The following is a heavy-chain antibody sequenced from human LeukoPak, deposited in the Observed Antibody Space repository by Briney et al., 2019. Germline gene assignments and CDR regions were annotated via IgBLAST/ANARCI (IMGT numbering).Heavy chain of an antibody. D-gene: IGHD3-9*01. V-gene: IGHV3-74*01. CDR1: GFTFSSYW. J-gene: IGHJ6*02. CDR2: INGDGRNI. Sequence: GGSLRLSCVASGFTFSSYWMHWVRQGPRKGLVWVSRINGDGRNINYADSVRGRFTISRDNAKNTLYLQMNTLRVEDTAVYYCTRDLMDYDVSTGLHHYYMDVWGQGTTVTVSS. CDR3: TRDLMDYDVSTGLHHYYMDV.